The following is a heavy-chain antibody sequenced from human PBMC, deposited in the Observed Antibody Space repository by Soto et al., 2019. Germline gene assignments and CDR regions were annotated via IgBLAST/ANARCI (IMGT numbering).Heavy chain of an antibody. V-gene: IGHV3-48*01. D-gene: IGHD3-3*01. Sequence: GGSLRLSCAASGFTFSSYAMSWVRQAPGKGLEWVSAISSSSSTIYYADSVKGRFTISRDNAKNSLYLQMNSLRAEDTAVYYCARDGFRFLEWSRGTGFDPWGQGTLVTVSS. CDR1: GFTFSSYA. CDR2: ISSSSSTI. CDR3: ARDGFRFLEWSRGTGFDP. J-gene: IGHJ5*02.